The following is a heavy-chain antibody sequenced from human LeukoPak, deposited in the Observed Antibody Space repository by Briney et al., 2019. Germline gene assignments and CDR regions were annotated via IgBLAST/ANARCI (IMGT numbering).Heavy chain of an antibody. CDR3: ARVDGYSSSWSVENWFDP. D-gene: IGHD6-13*01. CDR2: INPNSGGT. J-gene: IGHJ5*02. V-gene: IGHV1-2*02. CDR1: GYTFACYY. Sequence: GASVKVSCKASGYTFACYYMHWGRQAPGQGLEWMGWINPNSGGTNYAQKFQGRVTMTRDTSISTAYMELCRLRSDDTAVYYCARVDGYSSSWSVENWFDPWGQGTLVTVSS.